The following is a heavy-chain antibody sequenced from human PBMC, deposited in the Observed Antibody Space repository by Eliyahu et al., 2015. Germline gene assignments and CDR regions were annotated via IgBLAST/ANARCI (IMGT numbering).Heavy chain of an antibody. CDR1: GAFLRTRDYY. V-gene: IGHV4-31*03. J-gene: IGHJ6*02. CDR3: ATDAKRTSDFGRDYFYGLDV. CDR2: IFYNGST. Sequence: QVQLQESGPGLVRPSQTLSLTCTVXGAFLRTRDYYWTWIRQHPEKGLEYMGYIFYNGSTYYNPSLKSRLTMSIDPSKRQFSLKLRSLTAADTAVYFCATDAKRTSDFGRDYFYGLDVWGQGTTVTVSS. D-gene: IGHD3-10*01.